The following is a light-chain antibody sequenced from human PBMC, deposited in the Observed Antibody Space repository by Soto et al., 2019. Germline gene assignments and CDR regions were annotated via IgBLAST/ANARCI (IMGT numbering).Light chain of an antibody. CDR3: QQYYSTPPVT. CDR1: QSILHSSTNRNH. Sequence: DIVMTQSPDSLAVSLGERATINCKSSQSILHSSTNRNHLAWYQQKPGQPPKLLIYWASTRESGVPDRFIGSGSGTDFTLTISSLQAEDVAIYYCQQYYSTPPVTFGTGTKVDIK. J-gene: IGKJ3*01. V-gene: IGKV4-1*01. CDR2: WAS.